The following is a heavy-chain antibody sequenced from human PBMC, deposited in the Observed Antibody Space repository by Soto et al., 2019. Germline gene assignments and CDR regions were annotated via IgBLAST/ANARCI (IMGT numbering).Heavy chain of an antibody. CDR1: GGSISNYY. J-gene: IGHJ3*02. D-gene: IGHD3-22*01. Sequence: QVQPQESGPGLVKPSETLSLTCTVSGGSISNYYWSWIRQPPGKGLEWIGYSHYSGSSSYNSSLKSRVTMSVDTSKNQFSLNLTSVTAADTAAYYCATHKSSGGGAFDIWGQGTMVTVSS. V-gene: IGHV4-59*08. CDR3: ATHKSSGGGAFDI. CDR2: SHYSGSS.